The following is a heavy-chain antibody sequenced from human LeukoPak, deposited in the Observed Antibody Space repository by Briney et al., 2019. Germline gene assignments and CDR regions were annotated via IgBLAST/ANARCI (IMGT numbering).Heavy chain of an antibody. CDR2: INPSGGST. Sequence: ASVKVSCKASGYTFTSYYMHWVRQAPGQGLEWMGIINPSGGSTSYAQKFQGIVTMTRDTSTSTVYMELSSLRSEDTAVYYCASTGTTRANFDYWGQGTLVTVSS. CDR1: GYTFTSYY. J-gene: IGHJ4*02. D-gene: IGHD1-7*01. CDR3: ASTGTTRANFDY. V-gene: IGHV1-46*01.